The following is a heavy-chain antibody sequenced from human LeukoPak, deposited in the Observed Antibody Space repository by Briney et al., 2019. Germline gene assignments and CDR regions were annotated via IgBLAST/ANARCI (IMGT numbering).Heavy chain of an antibody. J-gene: IGHJ4*02. CDR1: GFSFSDFW. V-gene: IGHV3-7*05. Sequence: PGGSLRLSCAASGFSFSDFWMGWVRQAPGKGLAWVTHINKDGTQKYYVDSVRGRFTVSRDNAKNSLFLQMDSLRAEDTAVYYCARLRSGYYDDYWGQGTLVTVSS. CDR2: INKDGTQK. D-gene: IGHD3-3*01. CDR3: ARLRSGYYDDY.